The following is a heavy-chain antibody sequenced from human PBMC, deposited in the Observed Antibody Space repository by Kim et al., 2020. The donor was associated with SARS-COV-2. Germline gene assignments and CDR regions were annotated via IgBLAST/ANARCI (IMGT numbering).Heavy chain of an antibody. D-gene: IGHD2-8*01. CDR2: SYI. V-gene: IGHV3-21*01. CDR3: ARTNGQGDY. J-gene: IGHJ4*02. Sequence: SYIYYADSVKGRFTISRDNDKNSLYLQMNSLRAEDTAVYYCARTNGQGDYWGQGTLVTVSS.